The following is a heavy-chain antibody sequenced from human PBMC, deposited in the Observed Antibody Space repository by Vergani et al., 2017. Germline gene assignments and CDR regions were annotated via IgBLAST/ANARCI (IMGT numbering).Heavy chain of an antibody. CDR3: ASRGQYYDSSGPRVAFDI. D-gene: IGHD3-22*01. V-gene: IGHV4-34*01. J-gene: IGHJ3*02. CDR1: GGSFSGYY. Sequence: QVQLPQWGAGLLKPSETLSLTCAVYGGSFSGYYWSWIRQPPGKGLEWIGEINHSGSTNYNPSLKSRVTISVDTSKNQFSLKLSSVTAADTAVYYCASRGQYYDSSGPRVAFDIWGQGTMVTVSS. CDR2: INHSGST.